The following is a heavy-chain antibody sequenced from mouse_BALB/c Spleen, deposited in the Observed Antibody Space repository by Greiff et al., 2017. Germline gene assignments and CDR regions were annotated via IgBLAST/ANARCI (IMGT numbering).Heavy chain of an antibody. D-gene: IGHD1-1*01. Sequence: QVQLQQPGAELVRPGASVKLSCKASRYTFTSYWINWVKQRPGQGLEWIGNIYPSDSYTNYNQKFKDKATLTVDKSSSTAYMQLSSPTSEDSAVYYCTRSGYYGSPLWFAYWGQGTLVTVSA. J-gene: IGHJ3*01. CDR3: TRSGYYGSPLWFAY. CDR1: RYTFTSYW. CDR2: IYPSDSYT. V-gene: IGHV1-69*02.